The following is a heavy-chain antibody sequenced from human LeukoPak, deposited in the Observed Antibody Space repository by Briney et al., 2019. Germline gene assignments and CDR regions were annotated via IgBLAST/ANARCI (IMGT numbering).Heavy chain of an antibody. Sequence: GGSLRLSCAASGFTFSDYYMSWIRQAPGKGLEWVSYISSSGSTIYYADPVKGRFTISRDNSKNTLYLQMNSLRAEDTAVYYCAKDRRWGQPDYWGQGTLVTVSS. V-gene: IGHV3-11*01. CDR1: GFTFSDYY. D-gene: IGHD4-23*01. CDR2: ISSSGSTI. CDR3: AKDRRWGQPDY. J-gene: IGHJ4*02.